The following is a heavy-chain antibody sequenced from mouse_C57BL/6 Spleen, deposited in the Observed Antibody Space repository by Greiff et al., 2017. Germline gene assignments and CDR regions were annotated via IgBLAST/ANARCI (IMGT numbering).Heavy chain of an antibody. CDR1: GYSFTGYY. J-gene: IGHJ4*01. D-gene: IGHD2-2*01. Sequence: EVQLQESGPELVKPGASVKISCKASGYSFTGYYMNWVKQSPEKSLEWIGEINPSTGGTTYNQKFKAKATLTGDKSSSTAYMQLKNLTSEDTAVYYSARETMVTCEMGYWGQGTSVTASS. V-gene: IGHV1-42*01. CDR2: INPSTGGT. CDR3: ARETMVTCEMGY.